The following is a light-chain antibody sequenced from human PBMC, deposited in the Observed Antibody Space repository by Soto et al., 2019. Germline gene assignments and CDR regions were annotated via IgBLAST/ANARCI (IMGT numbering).Light chain of an antibody. CDR3: QQRSNWPPMYT. Sequence: DIVLTQSPATLSLSPGERATLSCRASQSVSSYLAWYQQRPGHVPRLLIYDASKRATGIPARFSASGSGTDFTLTIGSLEPEDFAIYFCQQRSNWPPMYTFGQGTKLEIK. CDR2: DAS. CDR1: QSVSSY. V-gene: IGKV3-11*01. J-gene: IGKJ2*01.